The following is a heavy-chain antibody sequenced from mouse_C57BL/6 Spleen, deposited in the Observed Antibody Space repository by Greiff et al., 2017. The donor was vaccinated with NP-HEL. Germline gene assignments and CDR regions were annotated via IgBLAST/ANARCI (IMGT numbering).Heavy chain of an antibody. D-gene: IGHD2-4*01. Sequence: VQLQQSGAELVRPGASVTLSCKASGYTFTDYEMHWVKQTPVHGLEWIGAIDPETGGTAYNQKFKGKAILTADKSSSTAYMELRSLTSEDSAVYYCTRGRYDYDEGFAYWGQGTLVTVSA. CDR2: IDPETGGT. CDR1: GYTFTDYE. CDR3: TRGRYDYDEGFAY. V-gene: IGHV1-15*01. J-gene: IGHJ3*01.